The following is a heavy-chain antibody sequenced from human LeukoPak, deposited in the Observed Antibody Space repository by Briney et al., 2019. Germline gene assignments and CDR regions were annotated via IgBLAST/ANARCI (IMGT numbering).Heavy chain of an antibody. CDR2: ISASSSYI. V-gene: IGHV3-21*01. D-gene: IGHD6-13*01. CDR1: GFTFSSYA. J-gene: IGHJ4*02. Sequence: PGGSLRLSCAASGFTFSSYAIHWVRQPPGKGLEWVSSISASSSYIYYADSVKGRFTISRDNAKNSLYLQMNSLRADDTAVSFCARQTAAAVDYWGQGTLVTVSS. CDR3: ARQTAAAVDY.